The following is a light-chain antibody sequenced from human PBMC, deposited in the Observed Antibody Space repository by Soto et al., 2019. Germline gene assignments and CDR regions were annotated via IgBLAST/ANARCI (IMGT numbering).Light chain of an antibody. CDR3: QQYAGYWT. CDR2: AAS. V-gene: IGKV1-6*01. J-gene: IGKJ1*01. CDR1: QGIRND. Sequence: AYQMTRWASCLSAAAGERVTVTFRASQGIRNDLGWYQQKPGKAPKLLIYAASSLQSGVPSRFSGSGSGTDFTLTISRLQPDDSATYYCQQYAGYWTFGQGTKVDIK.